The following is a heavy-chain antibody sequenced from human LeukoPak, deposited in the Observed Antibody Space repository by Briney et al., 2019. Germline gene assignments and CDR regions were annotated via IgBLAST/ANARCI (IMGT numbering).Heavy chain of an antibody. Sequence: ASVKVSCKASGGTFSSYAISWVRQAPGQGLEWMGRIIPILGIANYAQKFQGRVTITADKSTSTAYMELSSLRSEDTAVYYCARSRCSGGSCYPAVDYWGQGTLVTVSS. CDR1: GGTFSSYA. J-gene: IGHJ4*02. D-gene: IGHD2-15*01. V-gene: IGHV1-69*04. CDR3: ARSRCSGGSCYPAVDY. CDR2: IIPILGIA.